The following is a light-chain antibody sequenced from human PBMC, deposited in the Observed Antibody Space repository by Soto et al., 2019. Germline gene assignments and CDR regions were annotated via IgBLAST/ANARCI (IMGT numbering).Light chain of an antibody. V-gene: IGLV2-23*02. CDR2: EVN. CDR3: CSYAGIYV. CDR1: SRDVGRYNL. Sequence: QSVLTQPASVSGSPGQSITISCTGASRDVGRYNLVSWYQQHPGNAPKLMIYEVNKRPSGVSDRFSGSKSGNTASLTISGLQAEDEAVYYCCSYAGIYVFGSGTKVTVL. J-gene: IGLJ1*01.